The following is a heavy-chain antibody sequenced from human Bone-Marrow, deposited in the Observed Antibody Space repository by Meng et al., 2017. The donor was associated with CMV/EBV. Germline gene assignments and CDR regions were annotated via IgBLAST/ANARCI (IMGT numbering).Heavy chain of an antibody. D-gene: IGHD2-2*02. CDR1: GYIFSDNY. CDR3: ARGDCSSTSCYSNYYYGMDV. V-gene: IGHV1-8*02. J-gene: IGHJ6*02. CDR2: MNPNSGNT. Sequence: ASVKVSCKASGYIFSDNYIHWVRQAPGQGLEWMGWMNPNSGNTGYAQKFQGRVTMTRNTSISTAYMELSSLRSEDTAVYYCARGDCSSTSCYSNYYYGMDVWGQGTTVTVSS.